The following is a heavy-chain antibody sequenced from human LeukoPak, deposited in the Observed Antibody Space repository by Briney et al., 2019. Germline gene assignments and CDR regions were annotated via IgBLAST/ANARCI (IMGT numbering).Heavy chain of an antibody. CDR2: INPNSGGT. J-gene: IGHJ6*02. CDR3: ARKGYYYGPGDYYYGMDV. D-gene: IGHD3-10*01. V-gene: IGHV1-2*02. CDR1: GYTFTGYY. Sequence: ASVKVSCEASGYTFTGYYIHWVRQAPGQGLEWMGWINPNSGGTNYVLKFQGRVTMTRDTSISTAYMELSRLRSDDTAVYYCARKGYYYGPGDYYYGMDVWGQGTTVTVSS.